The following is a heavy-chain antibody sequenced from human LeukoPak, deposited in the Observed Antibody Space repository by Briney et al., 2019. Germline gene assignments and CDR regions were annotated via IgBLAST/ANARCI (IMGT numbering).Heavy chain of an antibody. Sequence: ASVTVSFKASGYTFTSYYMHWVRQAPGQGLEGMGIINPSGGSTSYAQKFQGRVTMTRDMSTSTVYMELSSLRSEDTAVYYCARDPALGKGYYYYYYMDVWGKGTTVTVSS. CDR1: GYTFTSYY. CDR2: INPSGGST. J-gene: IGHJ6*03. D-gene: IGHD1-26*01. CDR3: ARDPALGKGYYYYYYMDV. V-gene: IGHV1-46*01.